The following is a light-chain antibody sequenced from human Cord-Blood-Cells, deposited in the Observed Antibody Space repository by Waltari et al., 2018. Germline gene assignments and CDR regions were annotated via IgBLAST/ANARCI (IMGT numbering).Light chain of an antibody. Sequence: QSALTQPRSVSGSPGQSVTISCTGTSSDVGGYNYVSWYQQHPGKAPKLMIYDVSKRPSGVPVRFSGSKSGNTASLTISGLQAVDGADYYCCSYAGSYTLVFGTGTKVTVL. V-gene: IGLV2-11*01. CDR1: SSDVGGYNY. J-gene: IGLJ1*01. CDR2: DVS. CDR3: CSYAGSYTLV.